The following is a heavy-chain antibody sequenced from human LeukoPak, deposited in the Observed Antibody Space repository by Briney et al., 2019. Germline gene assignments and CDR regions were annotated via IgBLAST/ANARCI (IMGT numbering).Heavy chain of an antibody. D-gene: IGHD3-3*01. CDR3: ARGDVDDFWSGYLYDAFDI. J-gene: IGHJ3*02. V-gene: IGHV4-39*07. CDR2: IYYSGST. CDR1: GGSISSSSYY. Sequence: SETLSLTCTVSGGSISSSSYYWGWIRQPPGKGLEWIGSIYYSGSTYYNPSLKSRVTISVDTSKNQFSLKLSSVTAADTAVYYCARGDVDDFWSGYLYDAFDIWGQGTMVTVSS.